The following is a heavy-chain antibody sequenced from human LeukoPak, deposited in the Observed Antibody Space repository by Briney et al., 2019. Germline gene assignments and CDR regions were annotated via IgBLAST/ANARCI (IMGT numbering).Heavy chain of an antibody. CDR3: ARGYGYSSSHNWFDP. CDR2: IYSSGST. V-gene: IGHV4-61*02. Sequence: TSETLSLTCTVSGGSISSSSYYWGWIRQPAGKGLEWIGRIYSSGSTNYNPSLKSRVTISVDTSKNQFSLKLSSVTAADTAVYYCARGYGYSSSHNWFDPWGQGTLVTVSS. J-gene: IGHJ5*02. D-gene: IGHD6-13*01. CDR1: GGSISSSSYY.